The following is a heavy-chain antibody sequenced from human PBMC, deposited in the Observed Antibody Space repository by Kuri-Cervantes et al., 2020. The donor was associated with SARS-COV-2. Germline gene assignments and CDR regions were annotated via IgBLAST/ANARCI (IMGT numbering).Heavy chain of an antibody. Sequence: SETLSLTCTVSGGSISTGSYYWGWIRQPPGKGLEWIGHIHYRETTYYNPSLKGRATISVDTSKNKFSLKLKFVTAADTAVYYCARGAVSSGIPAAIRFDYWGQGTLVTVSS. V-gene: IGHV4-39*01. CDR1: GGSISTGSYY. J-gene: IGHJ4*02. CDR3: ARGAVSSGIPAAIRFDY. D-gene: IGHD2-2*02. CDR2: IHYRETT.